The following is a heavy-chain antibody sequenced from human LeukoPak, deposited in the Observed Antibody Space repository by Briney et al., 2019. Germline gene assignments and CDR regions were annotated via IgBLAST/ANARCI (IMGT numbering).Heavy chain of an antibody. CDR1: GGSFSGYY. Sequence: KPSETLSLTCAVYGGSFSGYYWSWIRQPPGKGLEWIGEINHSGSTNYNPSLKSRVTISVDTSKNQFSLKLSSVTAADTAVYYCARGSAVAGGEFDYWGQGTLVTVSS. CDR2: INHSGST. D-gene: IGHD6-19*01. J-gene: IGHJ4*02. V-gene: IGHV4-34*01. CDR3: ARGSAVAGGEFDY.